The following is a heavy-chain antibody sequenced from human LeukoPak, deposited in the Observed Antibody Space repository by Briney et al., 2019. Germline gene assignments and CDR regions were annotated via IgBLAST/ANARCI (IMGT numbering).Heavy chain of an antibody. CDR2: IYYSGST. CDR1: GGSISSYY. J-gene: IGHJ4*02. V-gene: IGHV4-59*08. Sequence: PSETLSLTCTVSGGSISSYYWSWIRQPPGKGLEWIGYIYYSGSTNYNPSLKSRVTISVDTSKNQFSLKLSSVTAADTAVYYCARLNTGGALADYWGQGTLVTVSS. D-gene: IGHD2-8*02. CDR3: ARLNTGGALADY.